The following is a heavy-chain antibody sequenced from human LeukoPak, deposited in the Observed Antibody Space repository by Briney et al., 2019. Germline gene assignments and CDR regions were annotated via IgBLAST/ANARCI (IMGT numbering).Heavy chain of an antibody. CDR3: ARVGTDILTGYYSGDFDY. Sequence: GGSLRLSCAASGFTFSSYWMSWVRQAPGKGLEWVANIKQDGSEKYYVDSVKGRFTISRDNAKNSLYLQMNSLRAEDTAVYYCARVGTDILTGYYSGDFDYWGQGTLVSVSS. D-gene: IGHD3-9*01. CDR2: IKQDGSEK. V-gene: IGHV3-7*01. J-gene: IGHJ4*02. CDR1: GFTFSSYW.